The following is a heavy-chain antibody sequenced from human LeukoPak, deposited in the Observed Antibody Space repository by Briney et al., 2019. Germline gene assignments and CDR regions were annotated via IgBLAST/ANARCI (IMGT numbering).Heavy chain of an antibody. CDR2: IRYDGSNK. D-gene: IGHD4-17*01. V-gene: IGHV3-30*02. CDR3: AKDLYYGDYVFDY. CDR1: GFTFSSYG. Sequence: PGGSLRLSCAASGFTFSSYGMHWVRQAPGKGLEWVAFIRYDGSNKYHADSVKGRFTISRDNSKNTLYLQMNSLRAEDTAVYYCAKDLYYGDYVFDYWGQGTLVTVSS. J-gene: IGHJ4*02.